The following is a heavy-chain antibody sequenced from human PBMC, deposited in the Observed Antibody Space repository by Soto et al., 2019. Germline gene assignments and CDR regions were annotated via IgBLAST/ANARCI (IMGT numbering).Heavy chain of an antibody. D-gene: IGHD1-7*01. J-gene: IGHJ5*02. CDR3: AKDMRPGTTLRWFDT. Sequence: EVQLLESGGGLVQPGGSLRLSWAASGITFGSYALGGFGQAPGKGLEGVSGISGSGGYTSNADSGKGRFTISRDNSKNTLYLQMNSLRAEDTAVYHCAKDMRPGTTLRWFDTWGQGTLVTVSS. V-gene: IGHV3-23*01. CDR2: ISGSGGYT. CDR1: GITFGSYA.